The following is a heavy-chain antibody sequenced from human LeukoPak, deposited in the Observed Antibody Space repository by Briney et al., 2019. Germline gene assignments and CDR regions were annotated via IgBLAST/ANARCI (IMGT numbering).Heavy chain of an antibody. CDR3: ARDRGDYYDYVWGSYVIDY. Sequence: GASVKVSCKASGYTFTSYGISWVRQAPGQGLEWMGWISAYNGNTNYAQKLQGRVTMTTGTSTSTAYMELRSLRSDDTAVYYCARDRGDYYDYVWGSYVIDYWGQGTLVTVSS. D-gene: IGHD3-16*01. CDR1: GYTFTSYG. V-gene: IGHV1-18*01. CDR2: ISAYNGNT. J-gene: IGHJ4*02.